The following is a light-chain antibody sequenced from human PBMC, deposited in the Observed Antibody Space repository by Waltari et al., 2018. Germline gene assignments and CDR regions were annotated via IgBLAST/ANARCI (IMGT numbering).Light chain of an antibody. V-gene: IGKV2-28*01. CDR2: LGA. J-gene: IGKJ4*01. Sequence: EIVLTQSPHSLPVTPGESASISGRSSQSLLHYKGRNYLDLYVQRPGQSPQILIYLGASRASGVPDRFSGSGSRTDFTLKISTVEAEDVGVYYCMQTLQTLLSFGFGTKVEIK. CDR3: MQTLQTLLS. CDR1: QSLLHYKGRNY.